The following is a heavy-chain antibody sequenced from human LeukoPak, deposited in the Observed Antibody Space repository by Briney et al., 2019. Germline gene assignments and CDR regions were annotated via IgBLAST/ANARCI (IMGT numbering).Heavy chain of an antibody. Sequence: SETLSLTCAVYGGSFSGYYWSWIRQPAGKGLEWIGRIYTSGSTNYNPSLKSRVTMSVDTSKNQFSLKLSSVTAADTAVYYCAREGVGVEMATISVGGFDYWGQGTLVTVSS. J-gene: IGHJ4*02. CDR2: IYTSGST. CDR1: GGSFSGYY. D-gene: IGHD5-24*01. CDR3: AREGVGVEMATISVGGFDY. V-gene: IGHV4-4*07.